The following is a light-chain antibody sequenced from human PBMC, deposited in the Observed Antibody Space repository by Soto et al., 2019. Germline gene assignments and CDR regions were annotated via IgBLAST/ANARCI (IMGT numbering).Light chain of an antibody. CDR1: QSVSTN. CDR2: GAS. V-gene: IGKV3-15*01. Sequence: EIVMTQSPGTLSVSPGEGATLSCRASQSVSTNLAWYQQKPDQAPRLLIYGASTTATGMPARFSGSGSGTEFTNTISSLQSEDFSVYYCQQYYTWPRTFGQGTRVEIK. J-gene: IGKJ1*01. CDR3: QQYYTWPRT.